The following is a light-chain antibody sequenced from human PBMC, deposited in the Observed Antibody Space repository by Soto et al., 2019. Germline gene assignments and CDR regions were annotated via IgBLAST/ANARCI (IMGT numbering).Light chain of an antibody. Sequence: IVFSPSSGPPSVSPGERATPSCRASQSVSSNLAWYQQKPGQAPRLLIYGASTRATGIPARFSGSGSGTDFSLTISGLQSEDFAVYYCQQYDYWPRTFGQGTKVDIK. V-gene: IGKV3-15*01. CDR3: QQYDYWPRT. CDR1: QSVSSN. J-gene: IGKJ1*01. CDR2: GAS.